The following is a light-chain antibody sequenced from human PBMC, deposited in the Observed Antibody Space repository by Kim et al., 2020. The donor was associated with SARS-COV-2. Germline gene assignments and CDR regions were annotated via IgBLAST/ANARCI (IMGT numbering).Light chain of an antibody. J-gene: IGKJ2*01. CDR1: QRVRSNF. Sequence: SPGDRATLSCRASQRVRSNFLAWYQHKPGQAPRLLIYGDSSRARGVPDRFSGSGSGTDFTLTINRLEPEDFAVYYCQRYGGSPPYTFGQGAKLEI. CDR2: GDS. CDR3: QRYGGSPPYT. V-gene: IGKV3-20*01.